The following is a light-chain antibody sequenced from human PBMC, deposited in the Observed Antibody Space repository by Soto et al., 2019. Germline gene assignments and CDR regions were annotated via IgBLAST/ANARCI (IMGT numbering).Light chain of an antibody. CDR1: NNDIGNYKY. J-gene: IGLJ2*01. CDR3: SSYTTSSTVI. V-gene: IGLV2-14*01. Sequence: QSVLTQPASVSGSPGQSITISCTGTNNDIGNYKYVSWYQQHPGKAPKLLIYEISNRPSGISNRFSGSKSGNTASLTISGLQVEDQARYHCSSYTTSSTVIFGGGTQLTV. CDR2: EIS.